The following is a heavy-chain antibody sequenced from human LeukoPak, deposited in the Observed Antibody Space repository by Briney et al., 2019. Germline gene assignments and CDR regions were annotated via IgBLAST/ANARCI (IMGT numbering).Heavy chain of an antibody. D-gene: IGHD4-17*01. J-gene: IGHJ4*01. CDR3: ARGDGDFDY. CDR1: GGSISSYY. Sequence: ASETLSLTCTVSGGSISSYYWSWIRQPPGKGLEWIGYIYYSGSTNYNPSLKSRVTISVDTSKNQFSLKLSSVTAADTAVYDCARGDGDFDYCGQGSLVTLSS. V-gene: IGHV4-59*01. CDR2: IYYSGST.